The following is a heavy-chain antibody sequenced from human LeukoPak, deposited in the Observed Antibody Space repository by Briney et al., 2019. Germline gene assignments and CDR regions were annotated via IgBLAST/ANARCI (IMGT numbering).Heavy chain of an antibody. CDR1: GYTFTSYG. V-gene: IGHV1-18*01. CDR2: ISAYNGNT. Sequence: ASVKVSCKASGYTFTSYGISWVRQAPGQGLEWMGWISAYNGNTNYAQKLQGRVTMTTDTSTSTAYMELRSLRSDDTAVCYCARADSSSWYVRSTSPVDYWGQGTLVTASS. CDR3: ARADSSSWYVRSTSPVDY. J-gene: IGHJ4*02. D-gene: IGHD6-13*01.